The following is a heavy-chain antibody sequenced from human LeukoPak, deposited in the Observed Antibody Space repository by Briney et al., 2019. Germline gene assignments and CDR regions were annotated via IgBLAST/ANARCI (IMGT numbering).Heavy chain of an antibody. CDR1: GFTFSSYW. J-gene: IGHJ3*02. V-gene: IGHV3-7*02. Sequence: PGGSLRLSCAASGFTFSSYWMYWVRQAPGKGLEWVANINPDGSQKYYVDSVKGRFTISRDNAKKSLDLQMNSLRAEDSAVYYCAPKGLDMWGQGTMVTVSS. CDR3: APKGLDM. CDR2: INPDGSQK.